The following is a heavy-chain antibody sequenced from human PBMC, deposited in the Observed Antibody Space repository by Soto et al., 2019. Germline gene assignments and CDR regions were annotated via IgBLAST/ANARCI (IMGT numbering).Heavy chain of an antibody. Sequence: QVQLVQSGAEVKKPGASVKVSCKASGYTFTSYDINWVRQATGQGLEWMGWMNPNSGNTGYAQKFQGRVTMTRNTSISTAYMELGSLRSEDTAVYYCARGRYYDFWSGYYTYYYYYMDVWGKGTTVTVSS. D-gene: IGHD3-3*01. CDR2: MNPNSGNT. V-gene: IGHV1-8*01. J-gene: IGHJ6*03. CDR1: GYTFTSYD. CDR3: ARGRYYDFWSGYYTYYYYYMDV.